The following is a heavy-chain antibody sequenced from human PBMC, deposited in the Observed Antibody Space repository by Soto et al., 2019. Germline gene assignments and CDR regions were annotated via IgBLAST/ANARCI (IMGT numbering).Heavy chain of an antibody. CDR1: GVSVSSPSFY. CDR3: TRQTTGGYTLQECDH. Sequence: PSETLSLPCSVSGVSVSSPSFYWAWVRQSPGKGLEWIGSLYYIGSAYYSPSLKSRITISADSSRNQFSLKLASVTAAGTGLYFFTRQTTGGYTLQECDHWCQGARVTVSS. J-gene: IGHJ4*02. D-gene: IGHD5-12*01. V-gene: IGHV4-39*01. CDR2: LYYIGSA.